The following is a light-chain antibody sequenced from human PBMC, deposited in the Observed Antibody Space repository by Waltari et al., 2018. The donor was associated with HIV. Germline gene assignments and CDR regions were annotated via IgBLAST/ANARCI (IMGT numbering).Light chain of an antibody. Sequence: SALTQPPSASGSPGQSVTISCTGTSSAVGGYHHVSWYQQHPGKAPNRLVYEVTKRPPGVPNRFSGSKSGNTASLTVSGLQAEDEADYYCVSYAGVRDRWVFGGGTKLTVL. CDR3: VSYAGVRDRWV. CDR2: EVT. J-gene: IGLJ3*02. CDR1: SSAVGGYHH. V-gene: IGLV2-8*01.